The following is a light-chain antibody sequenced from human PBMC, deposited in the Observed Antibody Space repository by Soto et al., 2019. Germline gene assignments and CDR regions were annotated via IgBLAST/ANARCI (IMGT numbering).Light chain of an antibody. CDR2: EVS. CDR3: SSYTSSSTLYV. J-gene: IGLJ1*01. Sequence: QSVLAQPASVSGSPGQSITISCTGTSSDVGAYNFVSWHQQHPGKAPKLMIYEVSNRPSGVSNRFSGSKSGNTASLTISGLQAEDDADYYCSSYTSSSTLYVFGTGTKVTVL. CDR1: SSDVGAYNF. V-gene: IGLV2-14*01.